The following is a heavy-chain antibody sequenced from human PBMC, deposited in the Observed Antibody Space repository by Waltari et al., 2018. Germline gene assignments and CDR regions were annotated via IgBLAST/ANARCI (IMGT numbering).Heavy chain of an antibody. D-gene: IGHD3-16*01. CDR3: ARCRVRGWFDP. CDR2: INPNSGDT. Sequence: QVQLQQCGAGLLKPSETLSLTCAVYGGSFHGYHWSWFRQAPGKGLEWVGEINPNSGDTNFNPSLKSRVSMSVDTSNLQFYMKLSSVTAADTAVYYCARCRVRGWFDPWGQGTLVTVSS. J-gene: IGHJ5*02. CDR1: GGSFHGYH. V-gene: IGHV4-34*01.